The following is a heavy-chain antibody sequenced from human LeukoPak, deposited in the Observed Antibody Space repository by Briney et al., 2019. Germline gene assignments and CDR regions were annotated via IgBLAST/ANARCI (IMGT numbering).Heavy chain of an antibody. D-gene: IGHD4-17*01. V-gene: IGHV4-59*01. CDR1: GGSISSYY. Sequence: SETLSLTCTVSGGSISSYYWSWIRQPPGKGLEWIGYIYYSGSTNYNPSLKSRVTISVDTSKNQFSLKLSSATAADTAVYYCARERGSGATVNLDIWGQGTMVTVSS. CDR3: ARERGSGATVNLDI. CDR2: IYYSGST. J-gene: IGHJ3*02.